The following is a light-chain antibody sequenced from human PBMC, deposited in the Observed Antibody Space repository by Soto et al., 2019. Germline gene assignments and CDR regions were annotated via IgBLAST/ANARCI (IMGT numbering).Light chain of an antibody. J-gene: IGKJ5*01. V-gene: IGKV3-20*01. CDR3: QQYGSSPPA. Sequence: EIVLTQSPATLSLSPGARAPLSCRASQSVSSSYLAWYQQKPGQAPRLLIYGASSRATGIPDRFSGSGSGTDFTLTISRLEPEDFAVYYCQQYGSSPPAFGQGTRLEIK. CDR2: GAS. CDR1: QSVSSSY.